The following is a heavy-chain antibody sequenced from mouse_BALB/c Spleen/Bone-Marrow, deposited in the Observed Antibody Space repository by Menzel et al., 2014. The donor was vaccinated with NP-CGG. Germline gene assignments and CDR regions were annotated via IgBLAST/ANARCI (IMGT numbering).Heavy chain of an antibody. Sequence: QVQLKHSGAELVKPGASVKLSCKSSGYTFTSYWMHWVKQRPGQGLEWIGEILPSNGRTNYNEKFKSKATLTVDKSSNTAYMQLSSLTSEDSAVYYCARWLLQYFDVWGAGTTVTVSS. D-gene: IGHD2-3*01. CDR1: GYTFTSYW. J-gene: IGHJ1*01. CDR3: ARWLLQYFDV. CDR2: ILPSNGRT. V-gene: IGHV1S81*02.